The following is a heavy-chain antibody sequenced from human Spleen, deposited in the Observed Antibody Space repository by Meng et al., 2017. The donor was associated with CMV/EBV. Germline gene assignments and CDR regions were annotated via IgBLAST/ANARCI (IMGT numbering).Heavy chain of an antibody. V-gene: IGHV4-4*07. Sequence: QVPLQRSGQGLGKPSETLSLTCTVSGGSISSYYWSWIRQPAGKGLEWIGRIYTSGSTNYNPSLKSRVTISVDTSKNQFSLKLSSVTAADTAVYYCARVPQTIAAGGWFDPWGQGTLVTVSS. CDR1: GGSISSYY. J-gene: IGHJ5*02. CDR3: ARVPQTIAAGGWFDP. D-gene: IGHD6-13*01. CDR2: IYTSGST.